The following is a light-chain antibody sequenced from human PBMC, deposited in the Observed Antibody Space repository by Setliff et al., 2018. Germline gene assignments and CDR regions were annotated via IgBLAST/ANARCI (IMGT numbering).Light chain of an antibody. J-gene: IGLJ1*01. CDR3: AAWDDSLNGYV. Sequence: QSVLTQPPSVSGAAGQRVTISCTGSISNIGTFYEVHWYQLLPGTAPRLLLFGNNYRPSGVPDRFSGSKSGTSASLAISGLQSEDEADYSCAAWDDSLNGYVFGVGTKVTVL. CDR2: GNN. CDR1: ISNIGTFYE. V-gene: IGLV1-40*01.